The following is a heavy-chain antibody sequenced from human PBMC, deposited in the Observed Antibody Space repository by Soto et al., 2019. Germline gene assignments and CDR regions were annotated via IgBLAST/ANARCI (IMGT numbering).Heavy chain of an antibody. V-gene: IGHV5-10-1*01. CDR1: GYSFTSYW. Sequence: LGESLKISCKGSGYSFTSYWISWVRQMPGKGLEWMGRIDPSDSYTNYGPSFQGHVTISADKSISTAYLQWSSLKASDTAMYYCARQKVVVVPAAMGYYGMDVWGQGTTVTVSS. J-gene: IGHJ6*02. CDR2: IDPSDSYT. CDR3: ARQKVVVVPAAMGYYGMDV. D-gene: IGHD2-2*01.